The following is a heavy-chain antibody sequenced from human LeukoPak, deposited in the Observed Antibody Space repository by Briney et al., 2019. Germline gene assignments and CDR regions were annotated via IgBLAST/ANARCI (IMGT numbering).Heavy chain of an antibody. CDR2: ISGDGGST. CDR3: ASRETKTDY. J-gene: IGHJ4*02. CDR1: GFTFDDYA. Sequence: PGGSLRLSCAASGFTFDDYAMHWVRQAPGKGLEWVSLISGDGGSTYYADSVKGRFTISSDNSKNSLYLQMNSLRTADTALYYCASRETKTDYWGQGTLVTVSS. V-gene: IGHV3-43*02. D-gene: IGHD1-26*01.